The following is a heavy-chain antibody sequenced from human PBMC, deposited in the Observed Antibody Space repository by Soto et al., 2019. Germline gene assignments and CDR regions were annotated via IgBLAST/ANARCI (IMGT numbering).Heavy chain of an antibody. CDR2: IYYSENT. J-gene: IGHJ4*02. CDR3: ATHPPYGPLDY. Sequence: QLQLQESGPGLVKPSETLSLTCTVSGDSISSSSNHWGWIRQPPGKGLEWIGNIYYSENTYYNPSLKSRVTISVDTSKNQFSLRQTSVTAADTAVYYCATHPPYGPLDYWGQGTLVTVSS. D-gene: IGHD4-17*01. CDR1: GDSISSSSNH. V-gene: IGHV4-39*01.